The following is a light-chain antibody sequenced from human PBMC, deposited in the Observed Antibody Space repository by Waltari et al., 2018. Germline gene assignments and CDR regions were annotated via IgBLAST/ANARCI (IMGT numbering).Light chain of an antibody. CDR2: EVS. CDR1: SSDVGGYNY. CDR3: SSYTSSNVV. J-gene: IGLJ2*01. Sequence: QSALTQPASVSGSPGQSITISCTGTSSDVGGYNYVSWYQQHPGKAPKLMIYEVSNRTSGVSKRFAGSRAGKPASLTISGLQAEDGADYYCSSYTSSNVVFGGGPRLTVL. V-gene: IGLV2-14*01.